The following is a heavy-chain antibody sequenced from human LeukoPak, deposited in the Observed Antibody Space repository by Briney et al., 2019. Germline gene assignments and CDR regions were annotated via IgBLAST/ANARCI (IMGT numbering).Heavy chain of an antibody. J-gene: IGHJ4*02. CDR2: IYYTGST. V-gene: IGHV4-59*01. CDR1: GGSISSYY. D-gene: IGHD3-10*01. CDR3: ARVHYYGSGLSSYFDY. Sequence: PSETLSLTCTVSGGSISSYYWSWIRQPPGKGLEWIGYIYYTGSTKYNPSLKSRVPISVDTSKTQFSLNLSSVTAADTAVYYCARVHYYGSGLSSYFDYWGQGSLVSVSS.